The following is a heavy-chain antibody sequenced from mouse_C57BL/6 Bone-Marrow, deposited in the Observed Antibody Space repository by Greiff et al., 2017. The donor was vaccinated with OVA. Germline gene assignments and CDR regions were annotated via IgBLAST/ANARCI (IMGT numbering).Heavy chain of an antibody. CDR3: ARSGERFYYFDY. V-gene: IGHV1-64*01. CDR2: IHPNSGST. Sequence: QVQLQQPGAELVKPGASVKLSCKASGYTFTSYWMHWVKQRPGQGLERIGMIHPNSGSTNYNEKFKSKATLTVDKSSSTAYMQLSSLTSEDSAVYYCARSGERFYYFDYWGQGTTLTVSS. J-gene: IGHJ2*01. CDR1: GYTFTSYW. D-gene: IGHD2-13*01.